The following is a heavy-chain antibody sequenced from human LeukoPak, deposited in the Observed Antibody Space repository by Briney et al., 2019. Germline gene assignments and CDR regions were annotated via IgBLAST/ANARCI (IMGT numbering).Heavy chain of an antibody. V-gene: IGHV3-30*03. Sequence: SGGSLRLSCAASGFTFSSYGMHWVRQAPGKGLEWVAVISYDGSNKYYADSVKGRFTISRHNSKNTLYLQMNSLRAEDTAVYYCARSVWLGPSHAFDIWGQGTMVTVSS. CDR1: GFTFSSYG. D-gene: IGHD3-10*01. J-gene: IGHJ3*02. CDR3: ARSVWLGPSHAFDI. CDR2: ISYDGSNK.